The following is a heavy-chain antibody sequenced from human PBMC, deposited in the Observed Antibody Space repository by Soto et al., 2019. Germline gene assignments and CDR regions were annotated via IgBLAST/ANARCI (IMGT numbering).Heavy chain of an antibody. CDR3: AKVGLTGYSSGWRYYYGMDV. J-gene: IGHJ6*02. Sequence: PGGSLRLSCAASGFTFSSYGMHWVRQAPGKGLECVAVISYDGSNKYYADSVKGRFTISRDNSKNTLYLQMNSLRAEDTAVYYCAKVGLTGYSSGWRYYYGMDVWGQGTTVTVSS. CDR2: ISYDGSNK. V-gene: IGHV3-30*18. CDR1: GFTFSSYG. D-gene: IGHD6-19*01.